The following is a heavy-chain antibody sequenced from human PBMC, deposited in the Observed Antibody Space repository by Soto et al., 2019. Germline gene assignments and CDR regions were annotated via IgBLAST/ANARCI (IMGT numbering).Heavy chain of an antibody. J-gene: IGHJ6*02. CDR3: ARRLVATTKTYNYYYGMDV. Sequence: PGGSLRLSCAASGFTFSSYSMNWVRQAPGKGLEWVSSISSSSCIYYADSVKGRFTISRDNAKNSLYLQMNSLRAEDTAVYYCARRLVATTKTYNYYYGMDVWGQGTTVTVSS. CDR2: ISSSSCI. CDR1: GFTFSSYS. V-gene: IGHV3-21*01. D-gene: IGHD5-12*01.